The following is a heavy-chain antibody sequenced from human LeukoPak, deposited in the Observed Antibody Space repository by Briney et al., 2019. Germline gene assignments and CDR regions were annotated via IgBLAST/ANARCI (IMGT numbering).Heavy chain of an antibody. CDR2: IYKTGST. V-gene: IGHV4-39*07. D-gene: IGHD3-22*01. CDR3: ARILNFYDTTGPVFDY. CDR1: GVSISSTSFF. Sequence: SETLSLTCTVSGVSISSTSFFWGLIRQSPGKGLEWIASIYKTGSTYYNPSLKSRATISVDTSRNQFSLKLTSVTAADTAVYYCARILNFYDTTGPVFDYWGQGTLVTVSS. J-gene: IGHJ4*02.